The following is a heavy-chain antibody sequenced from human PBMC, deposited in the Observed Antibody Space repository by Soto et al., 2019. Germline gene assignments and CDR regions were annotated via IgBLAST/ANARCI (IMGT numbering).Heavy chain of an antibody. CDR3: ARHESGWYSSSWYSLVVYPWFDT. V-gene: IGHV4-39*01. J-gene: IGHJ5*02. CDR2: IYYSGST. CDR1: GGSISSSSYY. D-gene: IGHD6-13*01. Sequence: NPSETLSLTCTVSGGSISSSSYYWGWIRQPPGKGLEWIGSIYYSGSTYYNPSLKSRVTISVDTSKNQFSLKLSSVTAADTAVYYCARHESGWYSSSWYSLVVYPWFDTWGQGTLVTVSS.